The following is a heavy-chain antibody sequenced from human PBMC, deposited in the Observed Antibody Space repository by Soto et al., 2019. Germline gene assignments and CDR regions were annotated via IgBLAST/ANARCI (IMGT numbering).Heavy chain of an antibody. V-gene: IGHV4-31*03. CDR2: IDYSGSA. CDR1: GGSISSGGYY. J-gene: IGHJ6*02. CDR3: AGRLRCTNGVCYTGRYYYYGMDV. Sequence: PSETLSLTCTVSGGSISSGGYYWSWVRQHPGKGLEWIGYIDYSGSAYYNPSLKSRVTISVDLSRNQFSLKVNSVTAADTAVYYCAGRLRCTNGVCYTGRYYYYGMDVWGQGTTVTVSS. D-gene: IGHD2-8*01.